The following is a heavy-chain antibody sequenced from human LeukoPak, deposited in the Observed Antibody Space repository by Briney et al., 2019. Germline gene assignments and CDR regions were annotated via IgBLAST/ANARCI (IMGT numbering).Heavy chain of an antibody. J-gene: IGHJ4*02. CDR1: GFTFSSYW. Sequence: GGSLRLSCAASGFTFSSYWMTWVRWAPGKGLEWVANINLDGSEKWYVDSVRGRFTISRDNARNSLYLQMDGLRADDTAIYYCARGAGTANYYAYWGQGTLVTVSS. D-gene: IGHD2-21*02. V-gene: IGHV3-7*01. CDR3: ARGAGTANYYAY. CDR2: INLDGSEK.